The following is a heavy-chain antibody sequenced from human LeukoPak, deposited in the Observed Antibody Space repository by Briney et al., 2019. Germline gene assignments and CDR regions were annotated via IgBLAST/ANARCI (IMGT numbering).Heavy chain of an antibody. Sequence: GGSLRLPGAALGFTFNTYAMHWVRQAPGKGLEWVAVISYDGSNKYYADSVRGRFAISRDNSRNTLYLQVNSLRAEDTAAYFCARGVLTGGTYFAYWGLGTLVTVSS. V-gene: IGHV3-30*09. J-gene: IGHJ4*02. D-gene: IGHD2-8*01. CDR2: ISYDGSNK. CDR3: ARGVLTGGTYFAY. CDR1: GFTFNTYA.